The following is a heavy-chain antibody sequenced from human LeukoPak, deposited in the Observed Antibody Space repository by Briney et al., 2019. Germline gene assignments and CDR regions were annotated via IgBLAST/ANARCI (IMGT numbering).Heavy chain of an antibody. V-gene: IGHV3-23*01. CDR1: EFTFSSYA. D-gene: IGHD4-23*01. J-gene: IGHJ4*02. CDR3: AKDQTPYY. CDR2: ISGSGGRT. Sequence: GGSLRLSCAASEFTFSSYAMSWVRQAPGKGLEWVSAISGSGGRTYYAESVKGRFTISRDNNENTLYLQMNSLRAEDTAVYYCAKDQTPYYWGQGTLVTVSS.